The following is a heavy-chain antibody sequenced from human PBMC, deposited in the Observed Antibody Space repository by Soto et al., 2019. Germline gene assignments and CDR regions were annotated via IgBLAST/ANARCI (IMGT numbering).Heavy chain of an antibody. CDR2: ISGTSSTI. Sequence: EVQLVESGGGLVQPGGSLRLSCAASGFTFSIYNMNWVRQAPGKGLEWISYISGTSSTIYYADSVKGRFTISRDNARNSLHLQMNSLRAEDTAVYYCARGRYHYDSSNYAYFDYWGQGTLVTVSS. V-gene: IGHV3-48*01. CDR1: GFTFSIYN. J-gene: IGHJ4*02. CDR3: ARGRYHYDSSNYAYFDY. D-gene: IGHD3-22*01.